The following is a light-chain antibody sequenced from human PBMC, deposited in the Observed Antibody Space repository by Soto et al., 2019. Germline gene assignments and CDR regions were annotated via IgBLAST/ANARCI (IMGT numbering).Light chain of an antibody. CDR1: SSDVGSYNL. CDR2: EGS. Sequence: QSALTQPAPVSGSPGQSITISCTGTSSDVGSYNLVSWYQQHPGKAPKLMIYEGSKRPSGVSNRFSGSKSGNTASLTISGLQAEDEADYYCCSYAGSSTFLYVFGTGTKLTVL. CDR3: CSYAGSSTFLYV. J-gene: IGLJ1*01. V-gene: IGLV2-23*03.